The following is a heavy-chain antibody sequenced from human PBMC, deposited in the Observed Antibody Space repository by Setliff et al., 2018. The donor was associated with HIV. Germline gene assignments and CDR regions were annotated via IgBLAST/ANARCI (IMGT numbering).Heavy chain of an antibody. D-gene: IGHD3-3*01. CDR2: IYTTGST. CDR1: GGSISTGSYY. Sequence: SETLSLTCTVSGGSISTGSYYWSWIRQPAGKGLEWVGRIYTTGSTNYNPSLKSQVTISVATSKNQFSLNLTSVTAADTAVYYCARAPYYNFWSGYYVGMSSHYYGMDVWGQGTTVTVSS. J-gene: IGHJ6*02. CDR3: ARAPYYNFWSGYYVGMSSHYYGMDV. V-gene: IGHV4-61*02.